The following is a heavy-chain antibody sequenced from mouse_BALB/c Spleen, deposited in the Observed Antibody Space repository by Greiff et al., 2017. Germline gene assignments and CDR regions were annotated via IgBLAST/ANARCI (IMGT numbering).Heavy chain of an antibody. CDR3: ARDLYAMDY. Sequence: DVHLVESGGDLVKPGGSLKLSCAASGFTFSSYGMSWVRQTPDKRLEWVATISSGGSYTYYPDSVKGRFTISRDNAKNTLYLQMSSLKSEDTAMYYCARDLYAMDYWGQGTSVTVSS. CDR1: GFTFSSYG. CDR2: ISSGGSYT. J-gene: IGHJ4*01. V-gene: IGHV5-6*01.